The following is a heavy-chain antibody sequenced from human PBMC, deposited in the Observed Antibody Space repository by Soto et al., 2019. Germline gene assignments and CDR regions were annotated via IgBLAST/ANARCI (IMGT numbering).Heavy chain of an antibody. CDR1: GGSISSSSYY. CDR2: IYYSGST. Sequence: QLQLQESGPGLVKPSETLSLTCTVSGGSISSSSYYWGWIRQPPGKGLEWIGSIYYSGSTYYNPSLKSRVTISVDTSKNQFSLKLSSVTAADTAVYYCARRGYGATKLPFDYWGQGTLVTVSS. J-gene: IGHJ4*02. CDR3: ARRGYGATKLPFDY. V-gene: IGHV4-39*01. D-gene: IGHD1-26*01.